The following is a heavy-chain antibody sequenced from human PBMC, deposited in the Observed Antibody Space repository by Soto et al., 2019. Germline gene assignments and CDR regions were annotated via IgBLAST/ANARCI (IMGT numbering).Heavy chain of an antibody. J-gene: IGHJ4*02. D-gene: IGHD6-19*01. Sequence: QVQLVQSGAEEKKPGASLKVSCKASGYTFTSYAMHWVRQAPGQGLEWMGWINAGNGNTKYSQKFQGRVTIIRDTTASTTYMALRSMRFEDTAVYYCARSPGGWLPYEDYGGQGAMVTVGS. CDR3: ARSPGGWLPYEDY. CDR1: GYTFTSYA. CDR2: INAGNGNT. V-gene: IGHV1-3*05.